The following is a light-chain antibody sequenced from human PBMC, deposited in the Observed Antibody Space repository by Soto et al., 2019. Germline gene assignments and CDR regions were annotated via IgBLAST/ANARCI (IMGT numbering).Light chain of an antibody. CDR2: GNS. Sequence: QSVLTQPPSVSGAPGQRVTIPCTGSSSNIGAGYDVHWYQQLPGTAPKLLIYGNSNRPSGVPDRFSGSKSGTSASLAITGLQAEDEADYYCQSYDSSLSGWVFGGGTKVTVL. J-gene: IGLJ3*02. V-gene: IGLV1-40*01. CDR1: SSNIGAGYD. CDR3: QSYDSSLSGWV.